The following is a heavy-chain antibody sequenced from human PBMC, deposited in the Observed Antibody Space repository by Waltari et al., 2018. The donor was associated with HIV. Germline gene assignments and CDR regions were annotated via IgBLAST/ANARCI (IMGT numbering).Heavy chain of an antibody. V-gene: IGHV3-33*01. CDR2: IWYDGSNT. Sequence: QVQLVESGGGVVQPGRSLRLSGSASGLPFSNNGMHWVRRAPGKGLEWVAVIWYDGSNTYYTDSVKGRFTISRDNSKNTLYLQMYSLRAEDTAVYYCARDVQGYCGGERCFYGMDVWGQGTTVTVSS. CDR1: GLPFSNNG. CDR3: ARDVQGYCGGERCFYGMDV. D-gene: IGHD2-21*01. J-gene: IGHJ6*02.